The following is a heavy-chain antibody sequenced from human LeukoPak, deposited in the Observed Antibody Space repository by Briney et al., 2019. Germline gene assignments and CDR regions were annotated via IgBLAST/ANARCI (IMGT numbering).Heavy chain of an antibody. CDR2: ISGSGGST. CDR3: AKDREVNYYDSSGYYYPPYHFDY. J-gene: IGHJ4*02. Sequence: GGSLRLSCAASGFTFSSYAMSWVRQAPGKGLEWVSAISGSGGSTYYADSVKGRFTISRDNSKNTLYLQMNSLRAEDTAVYYCAKDREVNYYDSSGYYYPPYHFDYWGQGTLVTVSS. V-gene: IGHV3-23*01. CDR1: GFTFSSYA. D-gene: IGHD3-22*01.